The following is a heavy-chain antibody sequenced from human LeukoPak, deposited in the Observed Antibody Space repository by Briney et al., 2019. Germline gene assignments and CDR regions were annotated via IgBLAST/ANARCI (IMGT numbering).Heavy chain of an antibody. CDR3: AADPGGYSGYEFDY. Sequence: ASVKVSCKASGFTFTNSAVQWVRQARGQRLEWIGWIVVGSGNTNYAQKFQERVTITWDMSTSTAYMELSSLRSEDTAVFYCAADPGGYSGYEFDYWGQGTLVTVSS. V-gene: IGHV1-58*01. CDR2: IVVGSGNT. CDR1: GFTFTNSA. D-gene: IGHD5-12*01. J-gene: IGHJ4*02.